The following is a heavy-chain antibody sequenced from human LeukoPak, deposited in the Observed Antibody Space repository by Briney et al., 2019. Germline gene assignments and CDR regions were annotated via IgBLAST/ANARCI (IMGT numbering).Heavy chain of an antibody. CDR1: GYTFSSHG. CDR3: AISRYSGTSLDY. V-gene: IGHV3-74*01. J-gene: IGHJ4*02. D-gene: IGHD1-26*01. CDR2: INSDGGKT. Sequence: PGGSLRLSCAASGYTFSSHGLTWARQAPGKGLVWASRINSDGGKTPYADSVKGRFTISRDNAKSTLYPQMNSLRIEDTAVYYCAISRYSGTSLDYWGQGSLVTVPS.